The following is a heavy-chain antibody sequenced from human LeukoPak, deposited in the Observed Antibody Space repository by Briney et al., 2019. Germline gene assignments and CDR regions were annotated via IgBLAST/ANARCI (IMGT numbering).Heavy chain of an antibody. CDR3: ATHSGSYFGDAFDI. V-gene: IGHV4-59*01. Sequence: PSETLSLTCTVSGGSISSYYWSWIRQPPGKGLEWIGYIYYSGSTNYNPSLKSRVTISVDTSKKQFSLKLSSVTAADTAVYYCATHSGSYFGDAFDIWGQGTMVTVSS. J-gene: IGHJ3*02. CDR1: GGSISSYY. D-gene: IGHD1-26*01. CDR2: IYYSGST.